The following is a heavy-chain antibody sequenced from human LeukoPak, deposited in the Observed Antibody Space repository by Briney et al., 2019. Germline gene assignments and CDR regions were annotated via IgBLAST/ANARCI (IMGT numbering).Heavy chain of an antibody. V-gene: IGHV3-43*02. D-gene: IGHD6-19*01. CDR1: GLTFDNYF. CDR3: ATSHGWSPDH. J-gene: IGHJ4*02. Sequence: GSLRLPCAASGLTFDNYFMHWVRQAPGKGLEWVSFISGDGGTTYYRDSVKGRFTISRDNSKNSLYLQLESLRADDTALYFCATSHGWSPDHWGQGTLVTVSS. CDR2: ISGDGGTT.